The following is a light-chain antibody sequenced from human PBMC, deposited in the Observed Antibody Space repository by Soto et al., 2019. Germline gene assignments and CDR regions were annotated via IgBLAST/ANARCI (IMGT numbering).Light chain of an antibody. CDR1: QSVGGS. J-gene: IGKJ1*01. V-gene: IGKV3-20*01. Sequence: ETVLTQPPGTLSLSPGERATLSCRASQSVGGSLAWYQQRPGQAPRLLVYHTSNRATGIPDRFSASGSGTDFTLTISRLEPDDFAVYYCQQCGSSPWTFGQGTKVDIK. CDR2: HTS. CDR3: QQCGSSPWT.